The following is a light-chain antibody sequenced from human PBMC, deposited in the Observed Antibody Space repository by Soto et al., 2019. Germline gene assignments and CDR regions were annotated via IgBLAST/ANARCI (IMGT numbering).Light chain of an antibody. Sequence: DIQMTQSPSSVSASVGDRVTITCRASQGIGTWLAWYQQKPGKAPKYLIYDASSLHSGVPSRFSGSGSGTDFTLTISSLQPEDFATYYCQQANHFPLTFGGGTKVEIK. CDR1: QGIGTW. CDR2: DAS. V-gene: IGKV1-12*01. CDR3: QQANHFPLT. J-gene: IGKJ4*01.